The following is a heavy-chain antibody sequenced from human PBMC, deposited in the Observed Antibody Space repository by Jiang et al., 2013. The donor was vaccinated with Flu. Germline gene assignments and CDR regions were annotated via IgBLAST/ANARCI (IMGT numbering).Heavy chain of an antibody. CDR3: AREMGDIVVVPAAESRDYYYGMDV. D-gene: IGHD2-2*01. CDR2: INPNSGGT. V-gene: IGHV1-2*04. J-gene: IGHJ6*02. CDR1: GYTFTGYY. Sequence: GAEVKKPGASVKVSCKASGYTFTGYYMHWVRQAPGQGLEWMGWINPNSGGTNYAQKFQGWVTMTRDTSISTAYMELSRLRSDDTAVYYCAREMGDIVVVPAAESRDYYYGMDVWGQGTTVTVSS.